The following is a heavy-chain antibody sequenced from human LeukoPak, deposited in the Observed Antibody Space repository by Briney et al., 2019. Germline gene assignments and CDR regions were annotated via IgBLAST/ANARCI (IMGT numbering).Heavy chain of an antibody. Sequence: ASVKISCKGSGYSFTSYWIGWVRQMPGKGLEWMGIIYPGDSDTRYSPSFQGQVTISADKSISTAYLQWSSLKASDTAMYYCARHSYYYDSSGHYGYWGQGTLVTVSS. D-gene: IGHD3-22*01. CDR1: GYSFTSYW. J-gene: IGHJ4*02. V-gene: IGHV5-51*01. CDR3: ARHSYYYDSSGHYGY. CDR2: IYPGDSDT.